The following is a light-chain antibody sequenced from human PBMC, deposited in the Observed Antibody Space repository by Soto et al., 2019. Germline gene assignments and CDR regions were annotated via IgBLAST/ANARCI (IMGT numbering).Light chain of an antibody. J-gene: IGKJ3*01. CDR2: GAS. CDR3: QQYGGAPFT. V-gene: IGKV3-20*01. Sequence: PGERATLSCRASQSVTSNYLAWYQQKAGQAPRLLIYGASSRATGIPDRFSGSGSETDFTLTISRLEPEDFAVYYCQQYGGAPFTFGPGTKVEIK. CDR1: QSVTSNY.